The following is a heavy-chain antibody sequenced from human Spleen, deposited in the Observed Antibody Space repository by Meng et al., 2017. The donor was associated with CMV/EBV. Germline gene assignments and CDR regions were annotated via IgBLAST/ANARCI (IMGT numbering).Heavy chain of an antibody. CDR2: IGSKGYGETT. V-gene: IGHV3-49*04. J-gene: IGHJ4*02. CDR1: GFTFGDYA. Sequence: GGSLRLSCTASGFTFGDYAMSWVRQAPGKGLEWLSFIGSKGYGETTEYAASVNGRFTISRDDSKSIAYLHMNSLKTEDTAVYYCARAWARRGDYLGLHFDYWGQGILVTVSS. D-gene: IGHD7-27*01. CDR3: ARAWARRGDYLGLHFDY.